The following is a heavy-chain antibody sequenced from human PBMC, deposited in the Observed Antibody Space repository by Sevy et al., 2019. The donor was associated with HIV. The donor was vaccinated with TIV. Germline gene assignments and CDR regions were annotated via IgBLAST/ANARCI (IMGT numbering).Heavy chain of an antibody. CDR2: IQYDGGNK. V-gene: IGHV3-30*02. Sequence: GGSLRLSCAASGFSFSSYGMHWVRQAPGKGLEWMSYIQYDGGNKDYADSVKGRFTISRDNSKNTLYLQMNSLRVEDTAFSYCVKEGGGEGGDHWGQGTLVTVSS. D-gene: IGHD2-21*01. J-gene: IGHJ4*02. CDR3: VKEGGGEGGDH. CDR1: GFSFSSYG.